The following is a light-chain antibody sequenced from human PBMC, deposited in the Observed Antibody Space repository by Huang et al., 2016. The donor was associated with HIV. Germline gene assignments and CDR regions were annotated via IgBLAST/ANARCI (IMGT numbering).Light chain of an antibody. Sequence: EIVLTQSPATLSLSPGDLAPLSCRASQSVSSYLAWYQQRPCQSPRLLIYDASNRATGIPARFSGSGSGTDFTLTISSLEPEDFAVYYCQQRSNWPPLTFGGGTKVEIK. V-gene: IGKV3-11*01. CDR1: QSVSSY. CDR2: DAS. J-gene: IGKJ4*01. CDR3: QQRSNWPPLT.